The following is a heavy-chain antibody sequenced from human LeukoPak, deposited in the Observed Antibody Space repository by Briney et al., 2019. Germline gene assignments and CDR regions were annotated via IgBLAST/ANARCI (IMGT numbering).Heavy chain of an antibody. D-gene: IGHD3-10*01. CDR2: ISSSSSNI. CDR1: GFTFSSYA. J-gene: IGHJ5*02. V-gene: IGHV3-48*01. Sequence: GGSLRLSCAASGFTFSSYAMNWVRQAPGKGLEWVSYISSSSSNIYYADSVKGRFTISRDTAKNSLYLQMNSLRAEDTAVYYCARDIEVTMVRGVILSANWFDPWGQGTLVTVSS. CDR3: ARDIEVTMVRGVILSANWFDP.